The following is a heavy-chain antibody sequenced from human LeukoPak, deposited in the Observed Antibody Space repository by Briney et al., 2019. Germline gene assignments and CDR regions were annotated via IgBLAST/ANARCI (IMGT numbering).Heavy chain of an antibody. J-gene: IGHJ6*02. CDR3: ARVSGDYYYYYGMDV. CDR2: IYTSGST. D-gene: IGHD3-10*01. Sequence: PSETLSLTCTVSDGSISSYYWSWIRQPAGKGLEWIGHIYTSGSTNYNPSLKSRVTMSVDTSKNQFSLKLSSLTAADTAVYYCARVSGDYYYYYGMDVWGQGTTVTVSS. CDR1: DGSISSYY. V-gene: IGHV4-4*07.